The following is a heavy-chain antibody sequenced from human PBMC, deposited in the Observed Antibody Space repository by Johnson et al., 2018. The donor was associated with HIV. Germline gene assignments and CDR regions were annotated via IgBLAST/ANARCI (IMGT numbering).Heavy chain of an antibody. D-gene: IGHD3-10*01. CDR2: ISYDGSNK. CDR1: GFTFDDYG. CDR3: ARVKYYGSGSCGTGGAFDI. Sequence: QVQLVESGGGVVRPGGSLRLSCAASGFTFDDYGMSWVRQAPGKGLEWVAVISYDGSNKYYADSVKGRFTISRDNSKNTLYQQMKSLRAEDTAVYYCARVKYYGSGSCGTGGAFDIWGQGTMVTVSS. J-gene: IGHJ3*02. V-gene: IGHV3-30*03.